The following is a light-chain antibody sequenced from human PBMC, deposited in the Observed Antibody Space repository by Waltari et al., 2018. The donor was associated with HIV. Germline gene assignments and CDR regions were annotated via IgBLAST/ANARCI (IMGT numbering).Light chain of an antibody. CDR2: GAY. J-gene: IGKJ4*01. CDR1: ESVSTRY. V-gene: IGKV3-20*01. Sequence: VLTQYPGFVSLSPGERATLSCRASESVSTRYVAWYHEKPGQPPRLLIYGAYSRATGVPDRFRGSGSGRDFTLTINSLESDDFGVYHCQQYGNPPITFGGGTTVEI. CDR3: QQYGNPPIT.